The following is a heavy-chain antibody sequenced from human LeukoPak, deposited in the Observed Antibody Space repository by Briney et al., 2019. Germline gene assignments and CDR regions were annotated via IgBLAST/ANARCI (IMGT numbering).Heavy chain of an antibody. D-gene: IGHD6-19*01. CDR1: GYTFFNYG. V-gene: IGHV1-18*01. CDR3: ARDDDRHSIAVAGH. CDR2: INPNSGGT. Sequence: ASVKVSCKASGYTFFNYGISWVRQAPGQGLEWMGWINPNSGGTNYAQKLQGRVTMTTDTSTSTAYMELRSLRSDDTAVYYCARDDDRHSIAVAGHWGQGTLVTVSS. J-gene: IGHJ4*02.